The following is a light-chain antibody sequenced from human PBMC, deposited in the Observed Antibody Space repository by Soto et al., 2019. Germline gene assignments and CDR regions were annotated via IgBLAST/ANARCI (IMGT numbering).Light chain of an antibody. V-gene: IGKV3-15*01. CDR1: QSVSSN. Sequence: EIVMTQSPATLSVSPAERATLSCRASQSVSSNLAWYQQKPGQAPRLLIYGASTRATGIPARFSGSGSGTEFTLTISSLQSEDFAVYYCQQYNNWPPVFGGGTKVEIK. CDR3: QQYNNWPPV. CDR2: GAS. J-gene: IGKJ4*01.